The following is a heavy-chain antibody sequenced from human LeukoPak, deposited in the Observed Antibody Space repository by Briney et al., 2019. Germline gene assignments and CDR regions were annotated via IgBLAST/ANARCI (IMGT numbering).Heavy chain of an antibody. CDR2: ISSSSSYI. V-gene: IGHV3-21*01. CDR3: AKTPRRDGYNYVDY. D-gene: IGHD5-24*01. J-gene: IGHJ4*02. CDR1: GFTFSSYS. Sequence: PGGSLRLSCAASGFTFSSYSMNWVRQAPGKGLEWVSSISSSSSYIYYADSVKGRFTISRDNAKNSLYLQMNSLRAEDTAVYYCAKTPRRDGYNYVDYWGQGTLVTVS.